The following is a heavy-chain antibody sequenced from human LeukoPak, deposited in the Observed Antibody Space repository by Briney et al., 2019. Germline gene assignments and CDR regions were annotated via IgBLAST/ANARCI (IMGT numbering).Heavy chain of an antibody. V-gene: IGHV4-4*08. CDR1: GGSISSYY. CDR2: IYTSEST. J-gene: IGHJ4*02. Sequence: PSETLSLTCTVSGGSISSYYWSWIRQPPGKGLEWIGYIYTSESTNYNPSLNYNPSLKSRVTISVDTSKNQFSLKLNSVTAADTAVYYCARGYGSGSYYGYWGQGTLVTVSS. D-gene: IGHD3-10*01. CDR3: ARGYGSGSYYGY.